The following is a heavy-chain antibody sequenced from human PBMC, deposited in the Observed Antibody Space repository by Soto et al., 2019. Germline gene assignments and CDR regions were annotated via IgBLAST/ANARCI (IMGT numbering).Heavy chain of an antibody. V-gene: IGHV1-8*02. J-gene: IGHJ6*03. CDR3: ARGLRSYYYYMDV. Sequence: ASVKVSCTASGYTFTGYYMHWVRQAPGQGLEWMGWINPNSGNTGYAQKFQGRVTMTRNTSISTAYMELSSLRSEDTAVYYCARGLRSYYYYMDVWGKGTTVTVSS. CDR1: GYTFTGYY. CDR2: INPNSGNT. D-gene: IGHD3-16*01.